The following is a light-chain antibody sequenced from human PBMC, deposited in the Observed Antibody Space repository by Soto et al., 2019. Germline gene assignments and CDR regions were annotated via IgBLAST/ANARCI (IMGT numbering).Light chain of an antibody. Sequence: QSVLTQPASVSGSPGQSITISCTGTTSDFSHYNYVAWYQQLPGKAPKLLIYEVTNRPSGVSNRFSGSKSGNTASLTISGLQSDDEADYYCSSYTASTALFLFGTGTKV. CDR1: TSDFSHYNY. J-gene: IGLJ1*01. CDR2: EVT. V-gene: IGLV2-14*01. CDR3: SSYTASTALFL.